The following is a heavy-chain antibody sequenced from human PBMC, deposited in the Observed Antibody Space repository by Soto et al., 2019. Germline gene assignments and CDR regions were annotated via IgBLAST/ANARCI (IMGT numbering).Heavy chain of an antibody. V-gene: IGHV4-59*01. J-gene: IGHJ4*02. CDR2: VYDNGRP. D-gene: IGHD3-9*01. Sequence: PWETLSLTCTISGGSISVYYWSWIRQSPRQGLEWIGYVYDNGRPYYSPSLKSRVTISADTSKNQISLKLTSATAADTAVYYCARGVGSSPPRYWGRGTLVTISS. CDR1: GGSISVYY. CDR3: ARGVGSSPPRY.